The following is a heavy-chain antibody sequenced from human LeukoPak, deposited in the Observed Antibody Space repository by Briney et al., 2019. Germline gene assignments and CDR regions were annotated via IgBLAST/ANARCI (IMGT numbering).Heavy chain of an antibody. V-gene: IGHV3-15*01. J-gene: IGHJ4*02. CDR2: IKSKTDGGTT. D-gene: IGHD2-15*01. CDR3: TTDLEDIVVVVAGDY. Sequence: GGSLRLSCAASGFTFSNAWMSWVRQAPGKGLEWVGRIKSKTDGGTTDYAAPVKGRFTISRDDSKNTLYLQMNSLKTEDTAVYYCTTDLEDIVVVVAGDYWGQGTLVTVSS. CDR1: GFTFSNAW.